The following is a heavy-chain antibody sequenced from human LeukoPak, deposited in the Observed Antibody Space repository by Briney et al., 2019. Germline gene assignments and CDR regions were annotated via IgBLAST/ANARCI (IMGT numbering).Heavy chain of an antibody. CDR1: GFTVSSNY. CDR2: IYSGGST. D-gene: IGHD1-14*01. CDR3: ARQKSRSNFQH. J-gene: IGHJ1*01. Sequence: PGGSLRLSCAASGFTVSSNYMSWVRQAPGRGLEWVSVIYSGGSTYCADSVKGRFTISRDNSKNTLYLQTNSLRAEDTAVYYCARQKSRSNFQHWGQGTLVTVSS. V-gene: IGHV3-53*01.